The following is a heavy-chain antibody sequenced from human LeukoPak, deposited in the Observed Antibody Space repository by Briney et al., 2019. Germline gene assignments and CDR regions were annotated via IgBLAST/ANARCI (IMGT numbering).Heavy chain of an antibody. V-gene: IGHV3-21*01. CDR2: ISSSSSYI. CDR3: ARSGDIVAPFDY. J-gene: IGHJ4*02. Sequence: PGGSLRLSCAASGFTFSSYSMNWVRQAPGKGLGWVSSISSSSSYIYYADSVKGRFTISRDNAKNSLYLQMNSLRAEDTAVYYCARSGDIVAPFDYWGQGTLVTVSS. CDR1: GFTFSSYS. D-gene: IGHD5-12*01.